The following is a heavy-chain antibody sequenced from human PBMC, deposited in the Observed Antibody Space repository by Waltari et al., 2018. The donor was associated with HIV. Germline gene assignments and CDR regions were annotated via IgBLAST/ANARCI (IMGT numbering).Heavy chain of an antibody. V-gene: IGHV3-53*01. Sequence: EVQLVESGGGLIQPGGSLRLSCAASGFTVSSNYMSWVRQAPGKGLEWVSVIYSGGSTYYADSVKGRFTISRDNSKNTLYLQMNSLRAEDTAVYYCARAPGVVPAAVNYYYGMDVWGQGTTVTVSS. CDR2: IYSGGST. D-gene: IGHD2-2*01. J-gene: IGHJ6*02. CDR3: ARAPGVVPAAVNYYYGMDV. CDR1: GFTVSSNY.